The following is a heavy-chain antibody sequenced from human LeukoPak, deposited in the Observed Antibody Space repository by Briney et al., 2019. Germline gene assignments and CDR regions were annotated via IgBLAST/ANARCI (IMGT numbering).Heavy chain of an antibody. CDR3: ARHLRITMVRGVIITSGLDY. Sequence: PSETLSLTCTVSGGSISSYYWSWLRQPAGKGLECLGVIYTTGSTNYNPSLKSRVTVSRDTSKNQFSLKLSSVTAADTAVYYCARHLRITMVRGVIITSGLDYWGQGTLVTVSS. V-gene: IGHV4-4*07. J-gene: IGHJ4*02. D-gene: IGHD3-10*01. CDR2: IYTTGST. CDR1: GGSISSYY.